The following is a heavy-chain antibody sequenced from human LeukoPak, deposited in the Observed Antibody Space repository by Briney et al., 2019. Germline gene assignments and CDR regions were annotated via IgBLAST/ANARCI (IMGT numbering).Heavy chain of an antibody. CDR1: GYTFTSYG. CDR3: AREVGGDGYWFDP. CDR2: ISTYNGHT. Sequence: GASVKVSCKASGYTFTSYGISWVRQAPGQGLEWMGWISTYNGHTNYARKVQGRVTMTTDTSTSTAYMELRSLRSDDTAVYFCAREVGGDGYWFDPWGQGTLVTVSS. J-gene: IGHJ5*02. V-gene: IGHV1-18*01. D-gene: IGHD1-26*01.